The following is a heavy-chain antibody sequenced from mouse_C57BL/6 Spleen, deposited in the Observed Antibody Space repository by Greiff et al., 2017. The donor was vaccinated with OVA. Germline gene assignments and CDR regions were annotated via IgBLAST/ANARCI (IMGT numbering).Heavy chain of an antibody. Sequence: QVQLQQSGAELVRPETSVKVSCKASGYAFTNYLIEWVKQRPGQGLEWIGVINPGSGGTNYNEKFKGKATLTADKSSSTAYMQLSSLTSEDSAVYFCARDYDYDRGGFDYWGQGTTLTVSS. CDR1: GYAFTNYL. D-gene: IGHD2-4*01. CDR3: ARDYDYDRGGFDY. CDR2: INPGSGGT. V-gene: IGHV1-54*01. J-gene: IGHJ2*01.